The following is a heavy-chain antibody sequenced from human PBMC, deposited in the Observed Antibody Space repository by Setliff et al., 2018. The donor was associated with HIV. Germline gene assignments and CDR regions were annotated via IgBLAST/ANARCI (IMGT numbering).Heavy chain of an antibody. CDR1: GGTFSNYA. CDR3: AKGPNFEDAFDI. J-gene: IGHJ3*02. CDR2: LIPIVDIT. D-gene: IGHD2-8*01. Sequence: ASVKVSCKASGGTFSNYAFSLVRQAPGQGLEWMGGLIPIVDITKSTQKFRDRVTFTADESTKTAQMELSGLTFEDTAVYYCAKGPNFEDAFDIWGQGTVVTVSS. V-gene: IGHV1-69*10.